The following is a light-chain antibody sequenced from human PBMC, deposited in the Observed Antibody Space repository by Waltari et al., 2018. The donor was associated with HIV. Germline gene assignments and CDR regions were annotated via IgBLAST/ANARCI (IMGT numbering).Light chain of an antibody. CDR3: QQSYSTPRT. CDR2: AAS. J-gene: IGKJ2*01. CDR1: QSISSY. V-gene: IGKV1-39*01. Sequence: SVGDRVTITCRASQSISSYLNWYQQKPGKAPKLLIYAASSLQSGVPSRFSGSGSGTDFTLTISSLQPEDFATYYCQQSYSTPRTFGQGTKLEIK.